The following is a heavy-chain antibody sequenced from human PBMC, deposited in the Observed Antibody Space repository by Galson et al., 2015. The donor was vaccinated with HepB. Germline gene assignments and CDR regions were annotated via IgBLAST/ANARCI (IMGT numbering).Heavy chain of an antibody. V-gene: IGHV3-15*01. J-gene: IGHJ3*02. CDR1: GFTFSNAW. CDR3: TTEGYDSSGRNYAFDI. D-gene: IGHD3-22*01. CDR2: IKSKTDGGTT. Sequence: SLRLSCAASGFTFSNAWMSWVRQAPGKGLEWVGRIKSKTDGGTTDYAAPVKGRFTISRDDSKNTLYLQMNSLKTEDTAVYYCTTEGYDSSGRNYAFDIWGQGTMVTVSS.